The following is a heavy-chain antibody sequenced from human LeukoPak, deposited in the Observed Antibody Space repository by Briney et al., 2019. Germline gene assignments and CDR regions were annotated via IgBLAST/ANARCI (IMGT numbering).Heavy chain of an antibody. D-gene: IGHD3-3*01. CDR3: ARDQGEWLFHPNDY. CDR2: ISSSSSYI. Sequence: GRSPRLSCEASGFTFSSYGIHWVRQAPGKGLEWVSSISSSSSYIYYADSVKGRFTISRDNAKNSLYLQMNSLRAEDTAVYYCARDQGEWLFHPNDYWGQGTLVTVSS. J-gene: IGHJ4*02. V-gene: IGHV3-21*01. CDR1: GFTFSSYG.